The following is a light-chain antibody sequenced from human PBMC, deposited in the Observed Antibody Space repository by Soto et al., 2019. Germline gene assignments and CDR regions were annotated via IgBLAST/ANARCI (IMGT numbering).Light chain of an antibody. CDR2: DAS. V-gene: IGKV3-11*01. CDR3: QQRSQWPWT. J-gene: IGKJ1*01. Sequence: EIVLTQSPATLSWSPGERATLSCRASQSVSIDLAWYQQKPGQAPRLLIYDASNMATGIAARFSGGGSGTDFTLTISSPEPETFAVYYCQQRSQWPWTFGQGTKVEIK. CDR1: QSVSID.